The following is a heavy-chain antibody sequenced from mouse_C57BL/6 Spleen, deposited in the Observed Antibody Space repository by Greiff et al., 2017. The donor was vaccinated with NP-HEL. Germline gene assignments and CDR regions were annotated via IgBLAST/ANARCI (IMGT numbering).Heavy chain of an antibody. V-gene: IGHV1-55*01. J-gene: IGHJ1*03. CDR1: GYTFTSYW. D-gene: IGHD2-1*01. CDR2: IYPGSGST. Sequence: QVQLQQPGAELVKPGASVKMSCKASGYTFTSYWITWVKQRPGQGLEWIGDIYPGSGSTNYNEKFKSKATLTVDTSSSTAYMQLSSLTSEDSAVYYCARGGYYGNSWYFDVWGTGTTVTVSS. CDR3: ARGGYYGNSWYFDV.